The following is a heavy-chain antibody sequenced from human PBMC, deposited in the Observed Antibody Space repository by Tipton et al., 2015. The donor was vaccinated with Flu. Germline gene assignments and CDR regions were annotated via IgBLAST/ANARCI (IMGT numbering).Heavy chain of an antibody. Sequence: SLRLSCAASGFTFSSYEMNWVRQAPGKGLEWVSYISSGGSTIYYADSVEGRFTISRDNAMNSVDLQMDRLRAEDTAIYYCARGLAGINGDQYYYGMGVWGQGTTVTVS. CDR2: ISSGGSTI. V-gene: IGHV3-48*03. CDR3: ARGLAGINGDQYYYGMGV. D-gene: IGHD1-1*01. CDR1: GFTFSSYE. J-gene: IGHJ6*02.